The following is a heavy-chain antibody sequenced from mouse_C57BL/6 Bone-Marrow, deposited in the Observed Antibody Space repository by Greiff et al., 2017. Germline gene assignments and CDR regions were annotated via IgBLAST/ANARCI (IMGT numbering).Heavy chain of an antibody. J-gene: IGHJ4*01. CDR2: INPYNGGT. CDR3: ASDYGNYCYYAKDY. V-gene: IGHV1-19*01. Sequence: EVKLVESGPVLVKPGASVKMSCKASGYTFTDYYMNWVKQSHGKSLEWIGGINPYNGGTSYNQKFKGKATLTVDKSSSTAYMELNSLTSEDSAVYDCASDYGNYCYYAKDYWGQGTAVTVTA. D-gene: IGHD2-1*01. CDR1: GYTFTDYY.